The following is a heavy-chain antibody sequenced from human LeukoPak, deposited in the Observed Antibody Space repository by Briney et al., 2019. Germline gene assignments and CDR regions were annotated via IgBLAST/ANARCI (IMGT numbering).Heavy chain of an antibody. CDR3: ARDVRGGYAFGI. V-gene: IGHV4-31*03. Sequence: PSQTLSLTCTVSGGSISSGGYYWSWIRQHPGKGLEWIGNIYYSGSTYYNPSLKSRVTISVDTSKIQFSLKLSSVTAADTAVYYCARDVRGGYAFGIWGQGTMVTVAS. D-gene: IGHD1-26*01. CDR2: IYYSGST. CDR1: GGSISSGGYY. J-gene: IGHJ3*02.